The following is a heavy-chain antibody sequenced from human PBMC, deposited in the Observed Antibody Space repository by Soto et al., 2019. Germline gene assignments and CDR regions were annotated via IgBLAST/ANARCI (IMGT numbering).Heavy chain of an antibody. CDR3: ARDRSGGSWEFDY. Sequence: QVQLQESGPGLVKPSQTLSLTCTVSGGSISSGGYYWSWIRQHPGKGLEWIGYIYYSGSTYYHPSLKSRVTISVDTSKNQFSLKLSSVTAADTAVYYCARDRSGGSWEFDYWGQGTLVTVSS. V-gene: IGHV4-31*03. D-gene: IGHD2-15*01. CDR1: GGSISSGGYY. CDR2: IYYSGST. J-gene: IGHJ4*02.